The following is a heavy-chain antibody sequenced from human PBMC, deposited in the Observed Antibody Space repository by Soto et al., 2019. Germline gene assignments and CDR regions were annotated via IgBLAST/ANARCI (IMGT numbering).Heavy chain of an antibody. J-gene: IGHJ6*02. CDR2: IYYSGST. D-gene: IGHD5-18*01. V-gene: IGHV4-61*01. CDR3: ASIVDTAMVHPHSYYYYGMDV. Sequence: QVQLQESGPGLVKPSETLSLTCTVSGGSVSSGSYYWSWIRQPPGKGLEWIGYIYYSGSTNYNPSLKGRVTISVDTAKKPFSLTLSSVTAADTAVYYCASIVDTAMVHPHSYYYYGMDVWGQGTTVTVSS. CDR1: GGSVSSGSYY.